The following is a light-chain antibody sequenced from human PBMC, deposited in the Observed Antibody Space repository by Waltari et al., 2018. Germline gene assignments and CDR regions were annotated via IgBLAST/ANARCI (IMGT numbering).Light chain of an antibody. Sequence: QSVLTQPPSVSGAPGQRVTLSCTGSSPNTGAGYHVHWYQHLPGTAPKLLIHGNSNRPSGVPDRFSGSKSGTSASLAITGLQADDEADYYCQSYDISLSGYVFGTGTKVTVL. J-gene: IGLJ1*01. V-gene: IGLV1-40*01. CDR3: QSYDISLSGYV. CDR1: SPNTGAGYH. CDR2: GNS.